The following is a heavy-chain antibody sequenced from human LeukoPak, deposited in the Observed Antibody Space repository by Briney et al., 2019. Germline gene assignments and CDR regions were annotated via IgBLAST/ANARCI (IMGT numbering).Heavy chain of an antibody. CDR2: IKQDGSEK. CDR1: GFTFSNYW. V-gene: IGHV3-7*01. CDR3: ARGVYRAAVYYYYMDV. Sequence: GGSLRLSCAASGFTFSNYWMSWVRQAPGKGLEWVANIKQDGSEKNYVDSVKGRFTISRDNAKNSVYLQMNSLRAEDTAVYYCARGVYRAAVYYYYMDVWGKGTTVTISS. D-gene: IGHD6-13*01. J-gene: IGHJ6*03.